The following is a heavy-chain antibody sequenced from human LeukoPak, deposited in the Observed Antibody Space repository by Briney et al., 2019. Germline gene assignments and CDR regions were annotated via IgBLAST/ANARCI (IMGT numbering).Heavy chain of an antibody. Sequence: GASVKVSCTASGYTFTSYYMHWVRQAPGQGLEWMGIINPSGGSTSYAQKFQGRVTMTRDTSTSTVYMELSSLRSEDTAVYYCARDPLGYCSGGSCYSFKYGYFDYWGQGTLVTVSS. V-gene: IGHV1-46*01. D-gene: IGHD2-15*01. J-gene: IGHJ4*02. CDR1: GYTFTSYY. CDR2: INPSGGST. CDR3: ARDPLGYCSGGSCYSFKYGYFDY.